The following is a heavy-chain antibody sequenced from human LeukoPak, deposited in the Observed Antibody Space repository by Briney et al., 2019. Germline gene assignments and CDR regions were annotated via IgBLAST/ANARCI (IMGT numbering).Heavy chain of an antibody. J-gene: IGHJ5*02. Sequence: SETLSLTCAVYGGSFSGYYWSWIRQPPGKGLEWIGEINHSGSTNYNPSLKSRVTISVDTSKNQFSLKLSSVTAADTAVYYCARRSRPQLFGPNLRDCGGDCHPFDPWGQGTLVTVSS. CDR1: GGSFSGYY. V-gene: IGHV4-34*01. CDR3: ARRSRPQLFGPNLRDCGGDCHPFDP. CDR2: INHSGST. D-gene: IGHD2-21*02.